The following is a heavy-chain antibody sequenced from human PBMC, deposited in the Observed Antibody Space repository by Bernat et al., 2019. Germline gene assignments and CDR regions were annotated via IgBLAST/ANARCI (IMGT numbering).Heavy chain of an antibody. CDR2: INWNGGST. CDR3: ARGAEYYGSGGHYYFDY. Sequence: EVQLVESGGGVVRPGGSLRLSCTASGFTFDDYGMSWVRQAPGKGLEWVSGINWNGGSTGYADSVKGRFTISRDNAKNSLYLQMNSLRAEDTALYYCARGAEYYGSGGHYYFDYWGQGTLVTVSS. D-gene: IGHD3-10*01. CDR1: GFTFDDYG. V-gene: IGHV3-20*04. J-gene: IGHJ4*02.